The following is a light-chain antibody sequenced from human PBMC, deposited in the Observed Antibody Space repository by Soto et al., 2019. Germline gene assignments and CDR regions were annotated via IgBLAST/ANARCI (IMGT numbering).Light chain of an antibody. CDR2: EVS. CDR3: SSYAGSNNLRV. V-gene: IGLV2-8*01. CDR1: SSDFGGYNY. J-gene: IGLJ1*01. Sequence: QSALTQPPSASGSPGQSVTISCTGTSSDFGGYNYVSWYQQHLGKAPKLMIYEVSKRPSGVPDRFSGSKSDNTASLTVSGLQAEDEADYYCSSYAGSNNLRVFGTGTKVTVL.